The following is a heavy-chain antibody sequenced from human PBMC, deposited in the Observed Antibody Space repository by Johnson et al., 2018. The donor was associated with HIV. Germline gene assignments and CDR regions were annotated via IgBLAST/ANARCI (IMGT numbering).Heavy chain of an antibody. V-gene: IGHV3-NL1*01. Sequence: QVQLVESGGGVVQPGGSLRLSCVASGFIFNNYGIHWVRQAPGKGLEWVSVIYTGGNTYYADSLKGRFTISRDTSKNTLYLQMNSLRAEDTAVYSCAFESGSYFRHAFDVWGQGTMVTVSS. CDR3: AFESGSYFRHAFDV. J-gene: IGHJ3*01. D-gene: IGHD1-26*01. CDR1: GFIFNNYG. CDR2: IYTGGNT.